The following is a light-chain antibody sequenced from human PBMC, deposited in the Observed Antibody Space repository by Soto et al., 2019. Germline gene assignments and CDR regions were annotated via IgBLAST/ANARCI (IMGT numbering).Light chain of an antibody. V-gene: IGKV3-20*01. CDR3: QQYGRLLI. J-gene: IGKJ4*01. CDR2: GAS. CDR1: QSVSSSY. Sequence: EIVLTQSPGTLSLSPGERATLSCRASQSVSSSYLAWYQQKPGQAPRLLIYGASSKATVIPDRFSGSGSGTDFTLTISRLEPEDFAVYYCQQYGRLLIFGGATKVDIK.